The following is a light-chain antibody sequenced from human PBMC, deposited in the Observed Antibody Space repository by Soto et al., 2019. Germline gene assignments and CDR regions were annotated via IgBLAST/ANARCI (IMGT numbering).Light chain of an antibody. CDR3: QAWDSSTNVV. J-gene: IGLJ2*01. V-gene: IGLV3-1*01. Sequence: SYELTQPPSVSVSPGQTASITCSGAKLGDKYACWYQQKPGQSPVLVIYQDSKRPSGIPERFSCSNSGNTATLTISGTQAMDEADYYCQAWDSSTNVVFGGGTKLTVL. CDR2: QDS. CDR1: KLGDKY.